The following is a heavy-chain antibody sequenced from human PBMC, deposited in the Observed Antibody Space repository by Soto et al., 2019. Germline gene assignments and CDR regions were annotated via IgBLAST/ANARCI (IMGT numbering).Heavy chain of an antibody. D-gene: IGHD2-15*01. Sequence: GGSLRLSCAASGFTFSSYGMHWVRQAPGKGLEWVAVISYDGSNKYYADSVKGRFTISRDNSKNTLYLQMNSLRAEDTAVYYCAKDPYCSGGSCYDMNWFDPWGQGTLVTVSS. CDR2: ISYDGSNK. V-gene: IGHV3-30*18. CDR3: AKDPYCSGGSCYDMNWFDP. CDR1: GFTFSSYG. J-gene: IGHJ5*02.